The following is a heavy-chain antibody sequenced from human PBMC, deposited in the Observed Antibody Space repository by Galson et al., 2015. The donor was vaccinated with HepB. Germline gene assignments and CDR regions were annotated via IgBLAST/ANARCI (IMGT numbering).Heavy chain of an antibody. CDR1: EFTFSSYA. Sequence: SLRLSCAASEFTFSSYAMSWVRQAPGKGLEWVSTISGSGGGTFYADSVRGRFTISRDNSKNTLYLQMNGLRAEDTAVYYCARARSAPAYFDNWGQGTLVTVSS. J-gene: IGHJ4*02. D-gene: IGHD3-3*01. CDR3: ARARSAPAYFDN. CDR2: ISGSGGGT. V-gene: IGHV3-23*01.